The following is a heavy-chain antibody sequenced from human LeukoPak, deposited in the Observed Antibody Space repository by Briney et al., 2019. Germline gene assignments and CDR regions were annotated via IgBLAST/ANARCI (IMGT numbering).Heavy chain of an antibody. Sequence: ASVKVSCKVSGYTLTELSMHCVRQAPVKGLEWMGGFDPEGGETIYAQKFQGRVTMTEDTSTDTAYMELSSLRSEDTAVYYCATEGAYCSGGSCYTCFDYWGQGTLVTVSS. CDR1: GYTLTELS. CDR3: ATEGAYCSGGSCYTCFDY. V-gene: IGHV1-24*01. D-gene: IGHD2-15*01. CDR2: FDPEGGET. J-gene: IGHJ4*02.